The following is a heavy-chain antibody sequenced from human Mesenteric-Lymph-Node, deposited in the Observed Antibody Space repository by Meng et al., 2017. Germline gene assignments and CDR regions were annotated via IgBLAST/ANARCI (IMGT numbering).Heavy chain of an antibody. D-gene: IGHD3/OR15-3a*01. CDR1: GFTISNYW. J-gene: IGHJ4*01. V-gene: IGHV3-74*03. CDR3: ARDNSWTLGY. Sequence: GESLKISCAASGFTISNYWMHWVRQAPGKGLEWVSRIKSDGSITEYADFAKGRFTISRDNAKNTLYLQMNSLRDEDTAVYYCARDNSWTLGYWGHGTLVTVSS. CDR2: IKSDGSIT.